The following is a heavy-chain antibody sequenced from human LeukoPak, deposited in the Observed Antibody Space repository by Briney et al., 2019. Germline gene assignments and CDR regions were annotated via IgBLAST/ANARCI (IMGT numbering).Heavy chain of an antibody. D-gene: IGHD3-10*01. V-gene: IGHV4-34*01. CDR1: GGSFSGYY. J-gene: IGHJ4*02. CDR3: ARSKRITMVRGVIFYFDY. CDR2: INHSGST. Sequence: KPSETLSLTCAVYGGSFSGYYWSWIRQPPGKGLEWIGEINHSGSTNYNPSLKSRVTISVDTSKNPFSLKLSSVTAADTAVYYCARSKRITMVRGVIFYFDYWGQGTLVTVSS.